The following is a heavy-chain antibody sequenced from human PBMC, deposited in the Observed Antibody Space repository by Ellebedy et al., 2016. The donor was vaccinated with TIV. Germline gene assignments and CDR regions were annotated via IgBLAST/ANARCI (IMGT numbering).Heavy chain of an antibody. Sequence: SETLSLXCTVSGGSISSYYWSWIRQPPGKGLEWIGYIYYSGSTNYNPSLKSRVTISVDTSKNQFSLKLSSVTAADTAVYYCARVGEWELNYWYFDLWGRGTLVTVSS. D-gene: IGHD1-26*01. CDR2: IYYSGST. CDR3: ARVGEWELNYWYFDL. J-gene: IGHJ2*01. CDR1: GGSISSYY. V-gene: IGHV4-59*01.